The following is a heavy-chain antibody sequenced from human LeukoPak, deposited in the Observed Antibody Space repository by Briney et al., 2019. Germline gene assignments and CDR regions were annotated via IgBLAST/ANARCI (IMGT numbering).Heavy chain of an antibody. J-gene: IGHJ4*02. CDR3: ARGSSLYDY. Sequence: SETLSLTCTVSGGSLSGSYWSWIRQFPGKGLEWIGFVFYTGSFNYNPSLKSRVRISVDTSRNQFSLKLSSVTAADTAVYYCARGSSLYDYWGQGTLVTVSS. V-gene: IGHV4-59*01. CDR1: GGSLSGSY. D-gene: IGHD6-13*01. CDR2: VFYTGSF.